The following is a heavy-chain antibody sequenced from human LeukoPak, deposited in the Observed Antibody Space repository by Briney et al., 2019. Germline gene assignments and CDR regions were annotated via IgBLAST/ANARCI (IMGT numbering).Heavy chain of an antibody. D-gene: IGHD6-13*01. CDR3: AKEVAAATTRRFYYYYYYMDV. V-gene: IGHV3-21*01. CDR2: ISSSSSYI. CDR1: GFTFSSYS. J-gene: IGHJ6*03. Sequence: GGSLRLSCAASGFTFSSYSMNWVRQAPGKGLEWVPSISSSSSYIYYADSVKGRFTISRDNAKNSLYLQMNSLRAEDTAVYYCAKEVAAATTRRFYYYYYYMDVWGKGTTVTVSS.